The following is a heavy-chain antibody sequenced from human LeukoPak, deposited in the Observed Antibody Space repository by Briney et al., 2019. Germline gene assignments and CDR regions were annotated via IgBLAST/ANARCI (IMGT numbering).Heavy chain of an antibody. V-gene: IGHV3-7*01. Sequence: GGSPRLSCAASGFTFGNYWMSWVRQAPGKGLEWVANIKQDGSEKYYVDSVKGRFTISRDNAKSSLYLQMNSLRAEDTAVYYCASTFAGRREWGQGTLVTVSS. CDR3: ASTFAGRRE. CDR2: IKQDGSEK. CDR1: GFTFGNYW. J-gene: IGHJ4*02. D-gene: IGHD3-16*01.